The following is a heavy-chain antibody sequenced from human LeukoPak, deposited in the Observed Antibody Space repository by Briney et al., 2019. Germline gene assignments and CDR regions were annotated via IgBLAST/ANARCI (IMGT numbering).Heavy chain of an antibody. CDR3: ASPIAVAGTTWFDP. V-gene: IGHV1-2*06. CDR2: INPNSGGT. CDR1: GYTFTGYY. J-gene: IGHJ5*02. Sequence: ASVKVSCKASGYTFTGYYMHWVRQAPGQGLEWMGRINPNSGGTNYAQKFQGRVTMTRDTSISTAYMELSRLRSDDTAVYYCASPIAVAGTTWFDPWGQGTLVTVSS. D-gene: IGHD6-19*01.